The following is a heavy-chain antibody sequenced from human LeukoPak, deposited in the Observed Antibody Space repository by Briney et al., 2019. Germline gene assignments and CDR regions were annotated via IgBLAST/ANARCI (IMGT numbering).Heavy chain of an antibody. Sequence: GGSLRLSCAASGFTFSSYSMNWVRQAPGEGLEWVSSISSSSSYIYYADSVKGRFTISRDNAKNSLYLQMNSLRAEDTAVYYCARGGIVGASPTNFDYWGQGTLVTVSS. CDR3: ARGGIVGASPTNFDY. J-gene: IGHJ4*02. D-gene: IGHD1-26*01. V-gene: IGHV3-21*01. CDR2: ISSSSSYI. CDR1: GFTFSSYS.